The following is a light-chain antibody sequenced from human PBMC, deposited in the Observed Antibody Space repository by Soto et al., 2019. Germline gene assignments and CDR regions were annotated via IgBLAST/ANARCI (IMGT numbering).Light chain of an antibody. CDR2: DVA. CDR3: FSYTLSTTEI. V-gene: IGLV2-14*03. J-gene: IGLJ1*01. CDR1: SSDVGGSNF. Sequence: SMVTQPGTVSESPAQSITTSYTGTSSDVGGSNFVSWYQQHPGKPPKLIIYDVANRPSGVSNRFSGPKSGSTASLIISRLQTESEAHYNSFSYTLSTTEIFASETK.